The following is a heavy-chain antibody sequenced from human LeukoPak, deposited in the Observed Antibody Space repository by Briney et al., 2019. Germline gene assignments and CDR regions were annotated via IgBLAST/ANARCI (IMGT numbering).Heavy chain of an antibody. CDR2: ISGSGGST. CDR3: AKSPVPYCSGGSCYGMDV. J-gene: IGHJ6*02. Sequence: GGSPRLSCAASGFTFSSYAMSWVRQAPGKGLEWVSVISGSGGSTYYADSVKGRFTISRDNSKNTLYLQMNSLRVEDTAGYYCAKSPVPYCSGGSCYGMDVWGQGTTVTVSS. CDR1: GFTFSSYA. D-gene: IGHD2-15*01. V-gene: IGHV3-23*01.